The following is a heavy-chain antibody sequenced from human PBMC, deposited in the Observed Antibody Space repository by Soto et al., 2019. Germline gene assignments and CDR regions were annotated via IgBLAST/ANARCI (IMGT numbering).Heavy chain of an antibody. CDR3: ARGSYYYDSSGSYHY. CDR1: DGSISSGDYY. D-gene: IGHD3-22*01. V-gene: IGHV4-30-4*01. CDR2: IYYSGST. Sequence: SETLALTCTVSDGSISSGDYYWSLIRQPPGKGLEWIGYIYYSGSTYYNPSLKSRVTISVDTYKNQFSLKLSSVTAADTAVYYCARGSYYYDSSGSYHYWGQGTLVT. J-gene: IGHJ4*02.